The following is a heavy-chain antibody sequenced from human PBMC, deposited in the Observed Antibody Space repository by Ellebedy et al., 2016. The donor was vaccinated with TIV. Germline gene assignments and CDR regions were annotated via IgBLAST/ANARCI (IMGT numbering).Heavy chain of an antibody. V-gene: IGHV1-24*01. CDR1: GYTVTELS. J-gene: IGHJ4*02. CDR2: FDPENGET. D-gene: IGHD1-26*01. Sequence: AASVKVSCKVSGYTVTELSMHWVRQAPGKGLEWIGGFDPENGETIYAQKFQGRVTVTEDTSTDTAYLELSSLRSEDTAVYYCARVKWELPFDYWGQGTLVTVSS. CDR3: ARVKWELPFDY.